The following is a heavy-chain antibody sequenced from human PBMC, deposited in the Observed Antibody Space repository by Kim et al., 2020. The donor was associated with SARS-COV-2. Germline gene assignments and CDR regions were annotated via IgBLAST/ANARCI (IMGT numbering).Heavy chain of an antibody. Sequence: SETLSLTCIVSGGSISSIGYYWDWIRQPPGKGLEWFGSVYYTGNTYYNPSLKRRVTISVDTSKNQFSLKLSSVTAADTAVYLCARHFCSTSIRFLGLFQLDYWGQGILGTVFS. D-gene: IGHD3-3*01. CDR1: GGSISSIGYY. J-gene: IGHJ4*02. CDR3: ARHFCSTSIRFLGLFQLDY. V-gene: IGHV4-39*01. CDR2: VYYTGNT.